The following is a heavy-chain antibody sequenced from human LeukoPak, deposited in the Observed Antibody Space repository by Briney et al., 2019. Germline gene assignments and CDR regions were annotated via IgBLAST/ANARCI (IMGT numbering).Heavy chain of an antibody. CDR1: GDSVSSNSAA. D-gene: IGHD5-18*01. J-gene: IGHJ6*02. Sequence: SQTLSLTCAISGDSVSSNSAAWNWIRQPPSRGLEWLGRTYYRSKWYNDYAVSVKSRITINPDTSKNQFSLQLNSVTPEDTAVYYCARERGEGKQLSLMEDYYYYGMDVWGQGTTVTVSS. V-gene: IGHV6-1*01. CDR2: TYYRSKWYN. CDR3: ARERGEGKQLSLMEDYYYYGMDV.